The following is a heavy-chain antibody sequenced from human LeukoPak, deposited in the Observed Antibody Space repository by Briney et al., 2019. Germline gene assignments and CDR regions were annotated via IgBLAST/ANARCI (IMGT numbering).Heavy chain of an antibody. CDR3: AKGLQWELPCDY. D-gene: IGHD1-26*01. CDR1: GFTFASYA. V-gene: IGHV3-23*01. Sequence: PGGSLRLSCAASGFTFASYAMGWVRQAPGKGLEWVSAISGGGASGGRTYYADAVKGRFTISRDNSKNTLYLQMNSLRAEDTAVYYCAKGLQWELPCDYWGQGTLVTVSS. CDR2: ISGGGASGGRT. J-gene: IGHJ4*02.